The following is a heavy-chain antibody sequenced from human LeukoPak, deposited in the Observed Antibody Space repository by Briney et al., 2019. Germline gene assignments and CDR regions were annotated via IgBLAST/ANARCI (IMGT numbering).Heavy chain of an antibody. CDR2: IIPIFGTA. D-gene: IGHD3-10*01. V-gene: IGHV1-69*13. Sequence: GASVKVSCKASGGTFSSYAISWVRQAPGQGLEWMGGIIPIFGTANYAQKFQGRVTITADESTSTAYMELSSLRSEDTAVYYCARGAVLWSRLDYWGQGTLVTVSS. J-gene: IGHJ4*02. CDR1: GGTFSSYA. CDR3: ARGAVLWSRLDY.